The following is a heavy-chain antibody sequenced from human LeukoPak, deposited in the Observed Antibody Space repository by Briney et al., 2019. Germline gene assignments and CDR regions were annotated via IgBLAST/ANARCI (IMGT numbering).Heavy chain of an antibody. CDR1: GGSISSSTYQ. CDR3: SRGGLY. J-gene: IGHJ4*02. D-gene: IGHD3-16*01. V-gene: IGHV4-39*07. CDR2: IYYSGSI. Sequence: PSETLSLTCTVSGGSISSSTYQWGWIRQPPGKGLEWIGNIYYSGSIFYNPSLKSRVTISVEKSKNQFSLKLSSVTAADTAVYYCSRGGLYWGQGTLVTVSS.